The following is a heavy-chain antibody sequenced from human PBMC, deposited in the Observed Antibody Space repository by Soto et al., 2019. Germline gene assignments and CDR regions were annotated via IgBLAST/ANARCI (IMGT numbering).Heavy chain of an antibody. D-gene: IGHD4-17*01. CDR1: GYTFTSYG. Sequence: ASVKVSCKASGYTFTSYGISWVRQAPGQGLEWMGWISAYNGNTNYAQKLQGRVTMTTDTSTNTAYMELRSLRSDDTAVYYCGRDVWTTHGTAGDFHYWGQGTLVTVSS. CDR2: ISAYNGNT. J-gene: IGHJ4*02. CDR3: GRDVWTTHGTAGDFHY. V-gene: IGHV1-18*01.